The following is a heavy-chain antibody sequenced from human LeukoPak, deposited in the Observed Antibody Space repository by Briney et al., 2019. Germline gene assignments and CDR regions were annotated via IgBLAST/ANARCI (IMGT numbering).Heavy chain of an antibody. V-gene: IGHV3-66*02. J-gene: IGHJ4*02. CDR1: GFTVSSNY. D-gene: IGHD2-2*01. CDR2: VYSGGST. CDR3: ARDPPLGGRRRGYCSSTSCSKNDY. Sequence: PGGSLRLSCAASGFTVSSNYMSWVRQAPGKGLEWVSVVYSGGSTYYADSVKGRFTISRDNSKNTLYLQMNSLRAEDTAVYYCARDPPLGGRRRGYCSSTSCSKNDYWGQGTLVTVSS.